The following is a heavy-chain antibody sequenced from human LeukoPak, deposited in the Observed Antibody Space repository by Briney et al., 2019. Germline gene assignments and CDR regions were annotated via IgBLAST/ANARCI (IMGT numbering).Heavy chain of an antibody. Sequence: SVKVSCKASGGTFSSYAISWVRQAPGQGLEWMGGIIPIFGTANYAQKFQGRVTITTDESTSTAYMELSSLRSEDTAVYYCAREGEYCSSTSCSYFDYWGQGTLVTVSS. CDR1: GGTFSSYA. D-gene: IGHD2-2*01. CDR2: IIPIFGTA. J-gene: IGHJ4*02. V-gene: IGHV1-69*05. CDR3: AREGEYCSSTSCSYFDY.